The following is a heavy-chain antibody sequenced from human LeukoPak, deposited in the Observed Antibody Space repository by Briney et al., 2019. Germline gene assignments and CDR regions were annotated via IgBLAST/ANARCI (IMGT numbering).Heavy chain of an antibody. CDR3: ARGFWQWLSFNYYYGMDV. J-gene: IGHJ6*02. D-gene: IGHD6-19*01. CDR1: GGSISSYY. CDR2: NYYSGST. Sequence: TSVTLSLTCTVSGGSISSYYWSWIRQPPGKGLEWIGYNYYSGSTNYNPSLKSRVTISVDTSKNHFSLKLSSVTAAVTAVYYCARGFWQWLSFNYYYGMDVWGQGTTVTVSS. V-gene: IGHV4-59*08.